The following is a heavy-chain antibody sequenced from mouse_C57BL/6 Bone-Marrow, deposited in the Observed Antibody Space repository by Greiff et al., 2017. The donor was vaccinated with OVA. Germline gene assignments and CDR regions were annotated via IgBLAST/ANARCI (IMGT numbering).Heavy chain of an antibody. CDR1: GYTFTSYG. Sequence: VQLQESGAELARPGASVKLSCKASGYTFTSYGISWVKQRTGQGLEWIGEIYPRSGNTYYNEKFKGKATLTADKSSSTAYMELRSLTSEDSAVYFCARKLRLPYYFDYWGQGTTLTVSS. D-gene: IGHD3-2*02. CDR3: ARKLRLPYYFDY. CDR2: IYPRSGNT. V-gene: IGHV1-81*01. J-gene: IGHJ2*01.